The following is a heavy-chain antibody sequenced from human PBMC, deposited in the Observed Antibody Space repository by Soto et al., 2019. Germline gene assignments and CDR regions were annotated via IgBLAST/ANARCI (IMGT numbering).Heavy chain of an antibody. J-gene: IGHJ6*02. Sequence: SETLSLTCAVSGGSISSGGYSWSWIRQPPGKGLEWIGYIYHSGSTYYNPSLKSRVTISVDRSKNQFSLKLSSVTAADTAVYYCARGHYYDSSGYYYYYYGMDVRGQGTTVTVSS. V-gene: IGHV4-30-2*01. D-gene: IGHD3-22*01. CDR2: IYHSGST. CDR1: GGSISSGGYS. CDR3: ARGHYYDSSGYYYYYYGMDV.